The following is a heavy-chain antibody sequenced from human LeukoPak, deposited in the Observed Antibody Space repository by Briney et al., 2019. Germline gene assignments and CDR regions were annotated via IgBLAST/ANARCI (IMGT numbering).Heavy chain of an antibody. CDR1: GFTFSSYS. CDR2: ISSSSSYI. Sequence: GGSLRLSCAASGFTFSSYSMNWVRQAPGKGLEWVSSISSSSSYIYYADSVKGRFTISRDNAKNSLYLQMNSLRAEDTAVYYCARDRGYSYGYYDYWGQGTLVTVSS. D-gene: IGHD5-18*01. J-gene: IGHJ4*02. V-gene: IGHV3-21*01. CDR3: ARDRGYSYGYYDY.